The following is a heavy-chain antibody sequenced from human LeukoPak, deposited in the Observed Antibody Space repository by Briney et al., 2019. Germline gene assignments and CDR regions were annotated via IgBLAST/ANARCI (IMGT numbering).Heavy chain of an antibody. V-gene: IGHV1-3*01. CDR3: VRISSDAFDI. D-gene: IGHD2-15*01. CDR1: GYTFTSYA. Sequence: GASVRVSCKASGYTFTSYAMHWVRQAPGQRLEWMGWINVGNGNTKYSQKFQGRVTITRDTSASTAYMELSSLRSEDTAVYYCVRISSDAFDIWGQETMVTVSS. J-gene: IGHJ3*02. CDR2: INVGNGNT.